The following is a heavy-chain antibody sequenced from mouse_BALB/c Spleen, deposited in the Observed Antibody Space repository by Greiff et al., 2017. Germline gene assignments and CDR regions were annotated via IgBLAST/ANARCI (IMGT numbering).Heavy chain of an antibody. J-gene: IGHJ4*01. CDR1: GYTFTDYW. D-gene: IGHD1-1*02. Sequence: QVQLKQPGAELVMPGASVKMSCKASGYTFTDYWMHWVKQRPGQGLEWIGAIDTSDSYTSYNQKFKGKATLTVDESSSTAYMQLSSLTSEDSAVYYCARRGLWGSAMDYWGQGTSVTVSS. CDR2: IDTSDSYT. CDR3: ARRGLWGSAMDY. V-gene: IGHV1-69*01.